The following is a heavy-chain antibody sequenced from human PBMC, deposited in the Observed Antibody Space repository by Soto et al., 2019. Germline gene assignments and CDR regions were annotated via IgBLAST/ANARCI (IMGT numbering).Heavy chain of an antibody. D-gene: IGHD3-3*01. V-gene: IGHV1-18*04. CDR3: ARAEYYDFWSGPMTAVNNWFDP. Sequence: GASVKVSCKASGYTFTSYGISWVRQAPGQGLEWMGWISAYNRNTNYAQKLQGRVTMTTDTSTSTAYMELRSLRSDDTAVYYCARAEYYDFWSGPMTAVNNWFDPWGQGTLVTVSS. CDR2: ISAYNRNT. J-gene: IGHJ5*02. CDR1: GYTFTSYG.